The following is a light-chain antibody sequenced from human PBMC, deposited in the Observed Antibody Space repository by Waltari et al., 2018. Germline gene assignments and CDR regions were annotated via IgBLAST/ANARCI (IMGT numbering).Light chain of an antibody. CDR2: WAS. V-gene: IGKV4-1*01. J-gene: IGKJ1*01. CDR1: QSVLYSTNNKNY. CDR3: QLYYSTPWT. Sequence: DIVMTQSPDSLAVSLGERATINCKSSQSVLYSTNNKNYLAWYQQKPGQPPKLLIYWASNRESGVPARISGSWSGTDFTLPISSLQAEDVAVYYCQLYYSTPWTFGQGTKVEIK.